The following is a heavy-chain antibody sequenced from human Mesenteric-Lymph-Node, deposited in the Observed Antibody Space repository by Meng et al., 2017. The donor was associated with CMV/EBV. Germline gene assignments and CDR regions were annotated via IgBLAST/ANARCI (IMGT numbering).Heavy chain of an antibody. CDR1: GFTFSSYS. J-gene: IGHJ4*02. V-gene: IGHV3-48*04. Sequence: GGSLRLSCAASGFTFSSYSMNWVRQAPGKGLEWVSYISSSSSTIYYADSVKGRFTISRDNAKNSLYLQMNSLRAEDTAVYYCAKVASDSRGYYSYFDYWGQGTLVTVSS. CDR2: ISSSSSTI. D-gene: IGHD3-22*01. CDR3: AKVASDSRGYYSYFDY.